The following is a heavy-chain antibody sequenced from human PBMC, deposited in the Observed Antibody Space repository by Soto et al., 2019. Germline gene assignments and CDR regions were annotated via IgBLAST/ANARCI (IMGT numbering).Heavy chain of an antibody. V-gene: IGHV1-69*12. J-gene: IGHJ6*02. CDR2: IIPIFGTA. Sequence: QVQLVQSGAEVKKPGSSVKVSCKASGGTFSSYAISWVRQAPGQGLEWMGGIIPIFGTANYAQKFQGRVTITADDSTSTAAMELSSLRSEDTAAYYCAEGDCRGGSCYYYYGMDVWGQGTTVTVAS. CDR3: AEGDCRGGSCYYYYGMDV. CDR1: GGTFSSYA. D-gene: IGHD2-15*01.